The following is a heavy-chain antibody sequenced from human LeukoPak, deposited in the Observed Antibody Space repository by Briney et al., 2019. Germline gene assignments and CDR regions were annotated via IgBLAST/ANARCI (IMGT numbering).Heavy chain of an antibody. Sequence: SETLSLTCTASGGSISSSSYYWGWIRQPPGKGLEWIGSIYYSGSTYYNPSLKSRVTISVDTSKNQFSLKLSSVTAADTAVYYCARHRKDYDILTGQIDYWGQGTLVTVSS. CDR3: ARHRKDYDILTGQIDY. J-gene: IGHJ4*02. V-gene: IGHV4-39*01. CDR1: GGSISSSSYY. CDR2: IYYSGST. D-gene: IGHD3-9*01.